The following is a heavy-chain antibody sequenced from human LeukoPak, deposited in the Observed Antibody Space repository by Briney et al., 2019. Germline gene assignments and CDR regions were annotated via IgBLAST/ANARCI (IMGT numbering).Heavy chain of an antibody. CDR1: GFTFVNYA. Sequence: GGSLRLSCTASGFTFVNYAMSWVRQAPGKGLEWVSVIYSGGRTYYADSVKGRFTISRDNSKNTLFLQMNSLRVEDTAVYFCAKDRSVVVYDAFDIWGQGTMVTVSS. CDR2: IYSGGRT. J-gene: IGHJ3*02. D-gene: IGHD3-22*01. CDR3: AKDRSVVVYDAFDI. V-gene: IGHV3-23*03.